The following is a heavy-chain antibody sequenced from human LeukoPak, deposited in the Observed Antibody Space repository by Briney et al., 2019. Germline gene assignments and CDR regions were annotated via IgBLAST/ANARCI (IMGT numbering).Heavy chain of an antibody. Sequence: PGGSLRLSCAASGFTVSSNYMSWVRQAPGKGLEWVSVIYSDDSTYYADSVKGRFTISRDNSKNTVYLQMNSLRAEDTAVYYCARQNCGGDCNAFDIWGQGTMVTVSS. J-gene: IGHJ3*02. CDR3: ARQNCGGDCNAFDI. CDR2: IYSDDST. CDR1: GFTVSSNY. D-gene: IGHD2-21*02. V-gene: IGHV3-53*01.